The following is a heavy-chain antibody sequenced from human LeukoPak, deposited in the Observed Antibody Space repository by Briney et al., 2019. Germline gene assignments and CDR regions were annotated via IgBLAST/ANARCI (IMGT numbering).Heavy chain of an antibody. CDR1: GYTFTSYD. D-gene: IGHD3-10*01. CDR3: ASVSMVRGVMRKRFWFDP. CDR2: MNPNSGNT. J-gene: IGHJ5*02. V-gene: IGHV1-8*01. Sequence: ASVKVSCKASGYTFTSYDINWVRQATGQGLEWMGWMNPNSGNTGYAQKFQGRVTMTRNTSISTAYMELSSLRSEDTAVYYCASVSMVRGVMRKRFWFDPWGQGTLVTVSS.